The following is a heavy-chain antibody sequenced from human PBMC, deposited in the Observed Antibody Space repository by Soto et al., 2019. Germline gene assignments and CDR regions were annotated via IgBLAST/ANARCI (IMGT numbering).Heavy chain of an antibody. Sequence: GESLKNSCKGSGYISTNYWIGWVRQMPGKGLEWMGIIYPGDSDTKYSPSVQGQVTISADKCINTAYLQCSRLKASDTAMYYCAIFSRLEPRGLFDFCGQGTLVSVSS. CDR2: IYPGDSDT. J-gene: IGHJ4*02. V-gene: IGHV5-51*01. D-gene: IGHD1-1*01. CDR3: AIFSRLEPRGLFDF. CDR1: GYISTNYW.